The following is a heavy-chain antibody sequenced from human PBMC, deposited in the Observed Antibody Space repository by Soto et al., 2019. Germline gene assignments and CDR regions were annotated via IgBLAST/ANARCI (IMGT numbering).Heavy chain of an antibody. D-gene: IGHD3-10*01. Sequence: EVQLVESGGGLVQPGGSLRLSCAASGFTVSNNYMSWVRQAPGEGLEWVSVIYNGGSTYYGDSMKGRFTISRDISQNTLYLQMKSLRVEDTAVYYCARGHYGSPPGYLDYWGQGTLVTVSS. J-gene: IGHJ4*02. CDR2: IYNGGST. V-gene: IGHV3-66*01. CDR3: ARGHYGSPPGYLDY. CDR1: GFTVSNNY.